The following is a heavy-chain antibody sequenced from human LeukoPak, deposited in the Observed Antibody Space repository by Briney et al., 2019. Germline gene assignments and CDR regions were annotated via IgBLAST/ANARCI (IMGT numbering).Heavy chain of an antibody. Sequence: PGGSLRLSCAASGFTFSDHYIDWVRQAPGKGLEWVARTRNKVNSYTTAYAASATGRFTVSRDDSSNSVYPQMNSLKIEDTAVYYCARSMYGEGRRIIDFDYWGQGSLLTVSS. CDR3: ARSMYGEGRRIIDFDY. D-gene: IGHD4/OR15-4a*01. CDR2: TRNKVNSYTT. CDR1: GFTFSDHY. J-gene: IGHJ4*02. V-gene: IGHV3-72*01.